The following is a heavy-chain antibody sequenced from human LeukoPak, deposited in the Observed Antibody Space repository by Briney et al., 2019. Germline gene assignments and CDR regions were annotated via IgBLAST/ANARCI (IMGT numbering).Heavy chain of an antibody. V-gene: IGHV1-2*02. J-gene: IGHJ3*02. CDR1: GYTFTGYY. CDR2: INPNSGGT. Sequence: ASVKVSCKASGYTFTGYYMHWVRQAPGQGLEWMGWINPNSGGTNYAQKFQGRVTMTRDTSISTAYMELSRLRSDDTAVYYCARVRYNWNVRDAFDIWGQGTMVTVSS. D-gene: IGHD1-1*01. CDR3: ARVRYNWNVRDAFDI.